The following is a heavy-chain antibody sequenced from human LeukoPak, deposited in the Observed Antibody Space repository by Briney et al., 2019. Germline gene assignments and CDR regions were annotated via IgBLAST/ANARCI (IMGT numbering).Heavy chain of an antibody. CDR2: INPNSGGT. J-gene: IGHJ5*02. V-gene: IGHV1-2*02. CDR1: GYTFTGYY. CDR3: ARVYGSGSYYNVIRVFDP. D-gene: IGHD3-10*01. Sequence: GASVKVSCKASGYTFTGYYMHWVRQAPGQGLEWMGWINPNSGGTNYAQKFQGRVTMTRDTSISTAYMELSRLRSDDTAVYYCARVYGSGSYYNVIRVFDPWGQGTLVTVSS.